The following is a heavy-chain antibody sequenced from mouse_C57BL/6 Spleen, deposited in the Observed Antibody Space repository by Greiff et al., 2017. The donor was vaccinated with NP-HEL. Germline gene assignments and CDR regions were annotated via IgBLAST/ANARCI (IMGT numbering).Heavy chain of an antibody. CDR2: IYPRSGNT. D-gene: IGHD1-1*01. CDR1: GYTFTSYG. Sequence: VQLQQSGAELARPGASVKLSCKASGYTFTSYGISWVKQRTGQGLEWIGEIYPRSGNTYYNEKFKGKATLTADKSSSTAYMELRSLTSEDSAVYFCARSDYYGSSYGFDYWGQGTTLTVSS. J-gene: IGHJ2*01. CDR3: ARSDYYGSSYGFDY. V-gene: IGHV1-81*01.